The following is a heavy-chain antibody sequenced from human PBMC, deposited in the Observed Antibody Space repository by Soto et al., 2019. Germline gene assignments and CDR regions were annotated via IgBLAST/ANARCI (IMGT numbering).Heavy chain of an antibody. J-gene: IGHJ4*02. CDR3: ARDYSSYGPFDY. CDR2: IHLDGSEK. V-gene: IGHV3-7*01. D-gene: IGHD5-18*01. Sequence: GGSLRLSCAASGFTFSDYWMSWVRQTPGKGLEWVGNIHLDGSEKYYAGFVKGRFTFSRDNVKNSLYLQMNSLRAEDTAVYYCARDYSSYGPFDYWGQGTLVTVSS. CDR1: GFTFSDYW.